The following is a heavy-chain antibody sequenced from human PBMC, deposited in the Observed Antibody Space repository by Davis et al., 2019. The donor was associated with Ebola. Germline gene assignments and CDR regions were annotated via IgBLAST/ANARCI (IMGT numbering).Heavy chain of an antibody. V-gene: IGHV4-34*01. D-gene: IGHD3-3*01. CDR3: ARVILGYDFWSGYYGVYGMDV. CDR2: INHSGST. J-gene: IGHJ6*02. Sequence: MPSETLSLTCAVYGGSFSGYYWSWIRQPPGKGLEWIGEINHSGSTNYNPSLKSRVTISVDTSKNQFSLKLSSVTAADTAVYYCARVILGYDFWSGYYGVYGMDVWGQGTTVTVSS. CDR1: GGSFSGYY.